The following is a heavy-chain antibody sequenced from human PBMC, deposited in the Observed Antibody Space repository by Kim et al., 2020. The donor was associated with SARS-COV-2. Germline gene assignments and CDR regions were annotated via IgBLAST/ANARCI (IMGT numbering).Heavy chain of an antibody. CDR1: GFIFSVYG. CDR3: ARTYFSGCKCYFPFDY. V-gene: IGHV3-23*01. D-gene: IGHD2-15*01. CDR2: ISGGGTST. Sequence: GGSLRRSCAASGFIFSVYGMTWVRQAPGKGLEWVSSISGGGTSTYYADSVKGRFTISRDNSKNTLSLQMNGLRADDTAVYYCARTYFSGCKCYFPFDY. J-gene: IGHJ5*01.